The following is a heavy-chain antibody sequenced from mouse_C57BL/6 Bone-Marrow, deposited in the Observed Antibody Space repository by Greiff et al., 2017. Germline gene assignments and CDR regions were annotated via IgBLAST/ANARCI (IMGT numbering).Heavy chain of an antibody. J-gene: IGHJ4*01. CDR2: MHPNGGSP. V-gene: IGHV1-64*01. Sequence: QVQLQQPGAELVKPGASVKLSCKASGYTFTNYWMHWVKQRPGQGLEWIGMMHPNGGSPDYNEKFKSEATLSVDKSSRTAYMELSSLTSEDSSVYYCARSYDYDEATKDYGGQGTAVTVSA. D-gene: IGHD2-4*01. CDR1: GYTFTNYW. CDR3: ARSYDYDEATKDY.